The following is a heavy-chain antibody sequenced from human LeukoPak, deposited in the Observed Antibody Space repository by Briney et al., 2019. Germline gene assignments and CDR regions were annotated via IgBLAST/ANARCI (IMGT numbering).Heavy chain of an antibody. V-gene: IGHV1-2*02. CDR3: ARGEGITIFGVVNDAFDI. D-gene: IGHD3-3*01. J-gene: IGHJ3*02. CDR2: INPNSGGT. CDR1: GYTFTGYY. Sequence: ASVKVSCKASGYTFTGYYMHWVRQAPGQGLEWMGWINPNSGGTNYAQKFQGRVTMTRDTSISTAYMELSRLRSDDTAVYYCARGEGITIFGVVNDAFDIWGQGTMVTVS.